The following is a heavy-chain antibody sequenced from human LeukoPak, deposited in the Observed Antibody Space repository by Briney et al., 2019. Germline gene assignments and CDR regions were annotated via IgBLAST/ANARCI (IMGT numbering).Heavy chain of an antibody. CDR2: ISYDGTNK. Sequence: GESLRLSCAASGFSFTAYWMSWVRQAPGRGLEWVAGISYDGTNKYYADSVKGRFTISRDNSKNTLYLQMNSPRTDDTAVYYCARESPACGEDCYFDYWGQGTLVTVSS. D-gene: IGHD2-21*02. CDR3: ARESPACGEDCYFDY. J-gene: IGHJ4*02. V-gene: IGHV3-30-3*01. CDR1: GFSFTAYW.